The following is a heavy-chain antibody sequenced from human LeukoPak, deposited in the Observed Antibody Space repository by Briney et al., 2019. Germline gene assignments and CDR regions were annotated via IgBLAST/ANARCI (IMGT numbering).Heavy chain of an antibody. CDR2: ISGNGGST. CDR3: AYTGIQLPFDY. D-gene: IGHD1-7*01. J-gene: IGHJ4*02. V-gene: IGHV3-23*01. Sequence: QPGGSLRLSCAASGFTFSSYVMSWVRQAPGKGLEWVPAISGNGGSTYYADSVKGRFTISRDNSKNTLYLQMNSLRAEDTAVYYCAYTGIQLPFDYWGQGTLVTVSS. CDR1: GFTFSSYV.